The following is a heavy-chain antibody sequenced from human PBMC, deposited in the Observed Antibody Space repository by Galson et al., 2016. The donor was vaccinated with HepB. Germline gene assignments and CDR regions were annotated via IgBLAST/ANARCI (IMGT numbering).Heavy chain of an antibody. V-gene: IGHV3-23*01. CDR3: AKPLDYYDRSGSSGGDY. D-gene: IGHD3-22*01. CDR1: GFTFSSYA. Sequence: SLRLSCAASGFTFSSYAMTWVRQAPGKGLEWVSDISDSGGSRYYADSVKGRFTISRDNSKNTLYLQMNSLGAEDTAVYYCAKPLDYYDRSGSSGGDYWGQVTLVIVSS. J-gene: IGHJ4*02. CDR2: ISDSGGSR.